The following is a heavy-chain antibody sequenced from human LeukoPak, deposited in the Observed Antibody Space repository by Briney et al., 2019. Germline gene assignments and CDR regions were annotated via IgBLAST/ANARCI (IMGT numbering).Heavy chain of an antibody. Sequence: EASVTVSFTASGYTFTDYYMHWVRQAPGQGLEWMGWINPNGGGTKYAQKFQGRVAMTSDTSISTAYLELYRLTSDDTAVYFCARGRKVGVTAGSCLEVYWGQGTLITVSS. D-gene: IGHD1-26*01. CDR2: INPNGGGT. V-gene: IGHV1-2*02. J-gene: IGHJ4*02. CDR1: GYTFTDYY. CDR3: ARGRKVGVTAGSCLEVY.